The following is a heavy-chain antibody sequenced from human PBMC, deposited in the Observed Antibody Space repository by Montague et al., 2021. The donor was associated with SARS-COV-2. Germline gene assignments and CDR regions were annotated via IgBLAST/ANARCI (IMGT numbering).Heavy chain of an antibody. J-gene: IGHJ4*02. Sequence: PALVKPTQTLTLTCTFSGFSLSTSGMCVSWIRQPPGKALEWLERIDWDDAKYYSTSLKTRLTISKDTSKNQVVLTMNNMDPVDTATYYCARMSAGATIAFDYWGQGTLVTVSS. CDR2: IDWDDAK. V-gene: IGHV2-70*11. CDR1: GFSLSTSGMC. D-gene: IGHD1-26*01. CDR3: ARMSAGATIAFDY.